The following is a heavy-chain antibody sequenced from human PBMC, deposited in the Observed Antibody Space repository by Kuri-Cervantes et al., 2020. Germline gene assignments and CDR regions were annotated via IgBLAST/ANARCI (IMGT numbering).Heavy chain of an antibody. CDR3: ARDNGLDGMDV. V-gene: IGHV3-21*01. D-gene: IGHD2-8*01. CDR2: ISSSSSYI. Sequence: LSLTCAASGFTFSSYSMNWVRQAPGKGLEWVSSISSSSSYIYYADSVKGRFTISRDNAKNSLYLQMNSLRAEDTAVYYCARDNGLDGMDVWGQGTTVTCYS. J-gene: IGHJ6*01. CDR1: GFTFSSYS.